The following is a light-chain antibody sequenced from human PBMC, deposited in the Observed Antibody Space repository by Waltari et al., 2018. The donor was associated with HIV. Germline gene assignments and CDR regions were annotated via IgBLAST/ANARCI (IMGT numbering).Light chain of an antibody. J-gene: IGKJ1*01. CDR1: QHIGND. Sequence: AVQMTQSPSSLSASVGDRVTITCRASQHIGNDLGWYQPKPGETPKLLIYSASRLHSGVPSRFSGSGSGTDFTLTISSLQPENFATYYCLQDYNYPRTFGQGTKVEI. CDR3: LQDYNYPRT. V-gene: IGKV1-6*01. CDR2: SAS.